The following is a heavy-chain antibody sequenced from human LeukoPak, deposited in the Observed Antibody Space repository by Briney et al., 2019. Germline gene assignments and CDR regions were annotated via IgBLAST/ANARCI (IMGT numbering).Heavy chain of an antibody. Sequence: SETLSLTCTVSGGSISSSSYYWGWIRQPPGKGLEWIGSIYYSGSTNYNPSLKSRVTISVDTSKNQFSLKLSSVTAADTAVCYCARGPSYYDFWQEFDYWGQGTLVTVSS. J-gene: IGHJ4*02. D-gene: IGHD3-3*01. V-gene: IGHV4-39*07. CDR1: GGSISSSSYY. CDR2: IYYSGST. CDR3: ARGPSYYDFWQEFDY.